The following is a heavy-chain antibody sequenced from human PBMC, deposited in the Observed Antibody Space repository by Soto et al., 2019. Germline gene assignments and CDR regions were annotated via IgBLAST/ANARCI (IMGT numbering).Heavy chain of an antibody. J-gene: IGHJ4*02. CDR2: IYYGGST. V-gene: IGHV4-59*08. D-gene: IGHD7-27*01. CDR3: AKNWNWGSLVH. Sequence: ETLSLTCTVSGDSISTDYWSWIRQSPGKGLEWIGFIYYGGSTDYNPSLKSRVTISVDTPRNQFSLKLSSVTAADTAVYYCAKNWNWGSLVHWGQGTLVTVSS. CDR1: GDSISTDY.